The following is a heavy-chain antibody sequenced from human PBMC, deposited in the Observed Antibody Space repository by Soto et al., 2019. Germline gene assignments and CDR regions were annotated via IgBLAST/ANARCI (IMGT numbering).Heavy chain of an antibody. V-gene: IGHV1-69*06. J-gene: IGHJ4*02. CDR3: ASGYYDSSGYYQLFDY. Sequence: SVKVSCKASGGTFSSYAISWVRQAPGQGLEWMGGIIPIFGTANYAQKFQGRVTITADKSTSTAYMELSSLRSGDTAVYYCASGYYDSSGYYQLFDYWGQGTLVTVSS. CDR2: IIPIFGTA. CDR1: GGTFSSYA. D-gene: IGHD3-22*01.